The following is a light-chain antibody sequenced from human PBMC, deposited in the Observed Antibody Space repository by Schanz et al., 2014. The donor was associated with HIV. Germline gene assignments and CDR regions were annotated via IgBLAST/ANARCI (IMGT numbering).Light chain of an antibody. CDR1: QTVSNN. J-gene: IGKJ1*01. CDR3: QQYGNSPRT. V-gene: IGKV3-15*01. CDR2: GAS. Sequence: EIVLTQSPDTLSLSPGERATLSCRASQTVSNNLAWYQQKPGQAPRLLIYGASTRVTGIPARFSGSGSGTEFTLTISSLQSEDFAVYYCQQYGNSPRTFGQGTKVEI.